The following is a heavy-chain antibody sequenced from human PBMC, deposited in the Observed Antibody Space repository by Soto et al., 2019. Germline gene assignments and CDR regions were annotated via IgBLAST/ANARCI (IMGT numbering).Heavy chain of an antibody. J-gene: IGHJ3*02. CDR2: ISAYNGNT. CDR3: ARDRDYDFWSGYRPTDAFDI. Sequence: ASVKVSSKASGYTFTSYGISWVRQAPGQGLEWMGWISAYNGNTNYAQKLQGRVTMTTDTSTSTAYMELRSLRSDDTAVYYCARDRDYDFWSGYRPTDAFDIWGQGTMVTVSS. D-gene: IGHD3-3*01. V-gene: IGHV1-18*01. CDR1: GYTFTSYG.